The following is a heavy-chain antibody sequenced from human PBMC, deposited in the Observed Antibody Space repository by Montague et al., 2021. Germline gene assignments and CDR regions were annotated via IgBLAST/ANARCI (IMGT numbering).Heavy chain of an antibody. V-gene: IGHV3-30-3*01. CDR1: GFTFSTFP. J-gene: IGHJ5*02. D-gene: IGHD3-22*01. CDR3: ARWRVYYDSSGYAA. CDR2: ISHDGSNK. Sequence: SLRLSCAASGFTFSTFPMHWVRQAPGKGLEWVALISHDGSNKYYADSVRGRFTVSRDNSKNTLYLQTSSLRADDTAVYYCARWRVYYDSSGYAAWGRGTLVTVPS.